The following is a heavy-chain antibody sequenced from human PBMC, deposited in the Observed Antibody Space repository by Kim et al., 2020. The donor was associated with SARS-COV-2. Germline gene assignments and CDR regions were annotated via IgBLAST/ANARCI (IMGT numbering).Heavy chain of an antibody. V-gene: IGHV3-33*01. CDR3: ARDRDRSGYYYVHDFDI. CDR1: GFTFSNYG. CDR2: IWYDGSNK. D-gene: IGHD3-22*01. J-gene: IGHJ3*02. Sequence: GGSLRLSCAASGFTFSNYGMHWVRQSPGKGLEWVAVIWYDGSNKYYADSVKGRFTISRDNSMTTLYLQMNSLRAEDTAVYYCARDRDRSGYYYVHDFDI.